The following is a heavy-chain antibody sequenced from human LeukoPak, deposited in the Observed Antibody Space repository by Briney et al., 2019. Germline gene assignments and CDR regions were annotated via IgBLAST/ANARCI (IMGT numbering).Heavy chain of an antibody. J-gene: IGHJ3*02. CDR3: ARSGTIYYDSSGASSPGAFDI. Sequence: PGGSLRLSCAASGFTFISYGMHWVRQAPGKGLEWVAVIWYDGSNKYYADSVKGRSTISRDNSKNTLYLQMNSLRAEDTAVYYCARSGTIYYDSSGASSPGAFDIWGQGTMVTVSS. CDR1: GFTFISYG. V-gene: IGHV3-33*08. D-gene: IGHD3-22*01. CDR2: IWYDGSNK.